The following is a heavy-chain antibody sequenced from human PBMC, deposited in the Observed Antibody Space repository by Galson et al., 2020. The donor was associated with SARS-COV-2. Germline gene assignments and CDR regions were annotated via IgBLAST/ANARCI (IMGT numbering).Heavy chain of an antibody. Sequence: ASVKVSCKASGYTFTSYDINWVRQATGQGLEWMGWMNPNSGNTGYAQKFQGRVTITRNTSISTAYMELSSLRSEDTAVYYCAGGYSYPYYYGSGSYYNVGYYYYMDVWGKGTTVTISS. CDR2: MNPNSGNT. CDR1: GYTFTSYD. D-gene: IGHD3-10*01. J-gene: IGHJ6*03. V-gene: IGHV1-8*03. CDR3: AGGYSYPYYYGSGSYYNVGYYYYMDV.